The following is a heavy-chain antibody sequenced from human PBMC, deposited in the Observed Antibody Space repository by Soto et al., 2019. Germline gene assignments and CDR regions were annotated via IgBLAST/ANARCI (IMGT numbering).Heavy chain of an antibody. CDR2: IYYSGST. J-gene: IGHJ4*02. V-gene: IGHV4-59*01. CDR3: ARESIAVAGIFDY. D-gene: IGHD6-19*01. Sequence: SETLSLTCAVYGGSFSAYYWSWIRQPPGKGLEWIGYIYYSGSTNYNPSLKSRVTISVDTSKNQFSLKLSSVTAADTAVYYCARESIAVAGIFDYWGQGTLVTVSS. CDR1: GGSFSAYY.